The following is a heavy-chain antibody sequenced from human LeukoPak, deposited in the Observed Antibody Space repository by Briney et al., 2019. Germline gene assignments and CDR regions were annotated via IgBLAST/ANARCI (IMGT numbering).Heavy chain of an antibody. J-gene: IGHJ4*02. D-gene: IGHD1-1*01. CDR1: GFTFSTYN. CDR3: ARCTTGKTFGSLREIKKSREIDF. Sequence: GESLRLSCAASGFTFSTYNMNWVRQAPGKGLEWVSSITSSSTYIYYADSVKGRFTIPRDNAKNSLFLQMDSLRGEDTAVYYCARCTTGKTFGSLREIKKSREIDFWGQGTLVTVSS. CDR2: ITSSSTYI. V-gene: IGHV3-21*01.